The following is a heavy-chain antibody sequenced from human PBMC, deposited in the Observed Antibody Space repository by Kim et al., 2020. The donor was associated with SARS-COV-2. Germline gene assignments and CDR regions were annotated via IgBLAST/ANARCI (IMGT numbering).Heavy chain of an antibody. V-gene: IGHV1-8*01. CDR2: MNPNSGNT. CDR3: ARGFFLRYFDWLTMGYYYGMDV. J-gene: IGHJ6*02. D-gene: IGHD3-9*01. CDR1: GYTFTSYD. Sequence: ASVKVSCKASGYTFTSYDINWVRQATGQGLEWMGWMNPNSGNTGYAQKFQGRVTMTRNTSISTAYMELSSLRSEDTAVYYCARGFFLRYFDWLTMGYYYGMDVWGQGTTVTVSS.